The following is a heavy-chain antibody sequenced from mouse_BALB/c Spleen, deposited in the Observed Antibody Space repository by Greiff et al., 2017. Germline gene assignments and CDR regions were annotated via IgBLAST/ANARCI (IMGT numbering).Heavy chain of an antibody. Sequence: DVKLQESGAELVKPGASVKLSCTASGFNIKDTYMHWVKQRPEQGLEWIGRIDPANGNTKYDPKFQGKATITADTSSNTAYLQLSSLTSEDTAVYYCARDYGSSYRFAYWGQGTLVTVSA. CDR2: IDPANGNT. V-gene: IGHV14-3*02. D-gene: IGHD1-1*01. CDR1: GFNIKDTY. J-gene: IGHJ3*01. CDR3: ARDYGSSYRFAY.